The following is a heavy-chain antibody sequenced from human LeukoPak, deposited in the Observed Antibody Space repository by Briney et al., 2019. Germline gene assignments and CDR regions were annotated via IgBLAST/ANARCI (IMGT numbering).Heavy chain of an antibody. CDR1: GFTFSSCA. CDR2: ISGSGGST. Sequence: GGSLRLSCAASGFTFSSCAMSWVRQAPGKGLEWVSAISGSGGSTYYADSVKGRFTISRDNSKNTLYLQMNSLRAEDTAVYYCASHHYYDSSGLDDYFDYWGQGTLVTVSS. J-gene: IGHJ4*02. V-gene: IGHV3-23*01. CDR3: ASHHYYDSSGLDDYFDY. D-gene: IGHD3-22*01.